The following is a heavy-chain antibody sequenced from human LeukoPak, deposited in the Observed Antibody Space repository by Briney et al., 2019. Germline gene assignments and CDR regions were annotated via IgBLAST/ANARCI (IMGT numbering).Heavy chain of an antibody. D-gene: IGHD2-21*02. CDR1: GFTFTNAW. V-gene: IGHV3-15*01. CDR2: IKSKTDGGTT. J-gene: IGHJ4*02. CDR3: TTDQVVVVTAILILGY. Sequence: GGSLRLSCATSGFTFTNAWMSWVRQAPGKGLEWVGRIKSKTDGGTTDYAAPVKGRFIISRDDSENTLYLQMNSLKTEDTALYYRTTDQVVVVTAILILGYWGQGTLVTVSS.